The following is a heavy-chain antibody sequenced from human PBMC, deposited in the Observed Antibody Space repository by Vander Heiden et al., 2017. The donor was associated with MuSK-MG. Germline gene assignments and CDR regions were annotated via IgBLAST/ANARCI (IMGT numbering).Heavy chain of an antibody. CDR1: GFTFSSYW. CDR3: ARAKIAVAGTCWFDP. CDR2: IKQDGSEK. V-gene: IGHV3-7*01. Sequence: GFTFSSYWMSWVRQAPGKGLEWVANIKQDGSEKYYVDSVKGRFTISRDNAKNSLYLQMNSLRAEDTAVYYCARAKIAVAGTCWFDPWGQGTLVTVSS. J-gene: IGHJ5*02. D-gene: IGHD6-19*01.